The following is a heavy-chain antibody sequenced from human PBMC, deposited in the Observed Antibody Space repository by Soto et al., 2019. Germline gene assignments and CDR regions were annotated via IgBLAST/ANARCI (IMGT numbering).Heavy chain of an antibody. CDR2: INPINGNA. J-gene: IGHJ6*03. CDR1: GYTFTSYA. D-gene: IGHD3-3*01. CDR3: ANDITIFGVVTTGSNYYYMDV. Sequence: ASVKVSCKASGYTFTSYAMHWVRQAPGQRLEWMGRINPINGNANYAQKFQGRVTITRDKSTSTAYMELSSLRSEDTAVYYCANDITIFGVVTTGSNYYYMDVWGKGTTVTVSS. V-gene: IGHV1-3*01.